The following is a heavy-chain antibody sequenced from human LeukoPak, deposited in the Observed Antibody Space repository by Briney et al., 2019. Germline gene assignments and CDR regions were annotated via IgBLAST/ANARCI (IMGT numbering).Heavy chain of an antibody. J-gene: IGHJ5*02. V-gene: IGHV1-2*02. D-gene: IGHD1-26*01. CDR2: INPNSGGT. Sequence: ASVKVSCKASGYTFTAYYMHWVRQAPGQGLEWMGWINPNSGGTNYAQNFQGRVTMTRDTSISTAYMELSRLRSGDTAVYYCARDSDSGTSWTNWFDPWGQGTLVTVSS. CDR1: GYTFTAYY. CDR3: ARDSDSGTSWTNWFDP.